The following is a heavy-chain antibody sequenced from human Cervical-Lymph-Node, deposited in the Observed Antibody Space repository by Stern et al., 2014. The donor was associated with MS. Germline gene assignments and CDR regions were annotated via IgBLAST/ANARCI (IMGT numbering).Heavy chain of an antibody. CDR1: GFTFSSYA. J-gene: IGHJ6*02. CDR3: ARGPRGAVASYYYYYGMDV. V-gene: IGHV3-30-3*01. D-gene: IGHD6-19*01. Sequence: VQLVESGGGVVQPGRSLRLSCAASGFTFSSYAMHWVRQAPGKGLEWGAVISYDGSNKYYADSVKGRFTISRDNSKNTLYLQMNSLRAEDTAVYYCARGPRGAVASYYYYYGMDVWGQGTTVTVSS. CDR2: ISYDGSNK.